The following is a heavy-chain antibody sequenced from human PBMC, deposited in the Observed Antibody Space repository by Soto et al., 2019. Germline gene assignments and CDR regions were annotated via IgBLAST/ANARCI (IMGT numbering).Heavy chain of an antibody. CDR1: GGSVRDGSCY. CDR2: IYHSGST. V-gene: IGHV4-61*01. CDR3: AGYNWNYYFDP. D-gene: IGHD1-7*01. Sequence: PSETLSLTCTVSGGSVRDGSCYWAWLRQPPGKGLEWIGHIYHSGSTIYNPSLKSRVTISIDTSKSQFSLNLNSMTAADTAVYYCAGYNWNYYFDPWGQGTLVTAPQ. J-gene: IGHJ5*02.